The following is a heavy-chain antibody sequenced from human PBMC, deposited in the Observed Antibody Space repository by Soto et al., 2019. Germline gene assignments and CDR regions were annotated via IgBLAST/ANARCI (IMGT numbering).Heavy chain of an antibody. CDR3: THSGYYPGAYITHKPPGYFDY. CDR1: GFSLSTSGVG. Sequence: SGPTLVTPTQTLTLTCTFSGFSLSTSGVGVGWIRQPPGKALEWLALIYWNDDKRYSPSLKSRLTTTKDTSKTQEVLTMTNMDPVETPKYYCTHSGYYPGAYITHKPPGYFDYWGQGTLVTVSS. D-gene: IGHD2-8*02. CDR2: IYWNDDK. J-gene: IGHJ4*02. V-gene: IGHV2-5*01.